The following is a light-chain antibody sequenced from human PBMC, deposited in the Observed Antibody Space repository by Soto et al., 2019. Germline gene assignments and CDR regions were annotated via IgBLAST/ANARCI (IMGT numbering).Light chain of an antibody. Sequence: DIQMTQSPSTLSASVGDRVTITCRASQSVTIWVAWYQQKSGEAPKLLIFDASTLQSGVPSRFSGSGSGTEFTRTISSLQPDDFATYYCQHYDSYSWTFGQGTKVEIK. CDR1: QSVTIW. J-gene: IGKJ1*01. V-gene: IGKV1-5*01. CDR3: QHYDSYSWT. CDR2: DAS.